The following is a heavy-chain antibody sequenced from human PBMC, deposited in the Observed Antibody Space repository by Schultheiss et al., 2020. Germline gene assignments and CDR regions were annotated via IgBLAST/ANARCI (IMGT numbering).Heavy chain of an antibody. D-gene: IGHD6-19*01. CDR1: GFTFSYYY. V-gene: IGHV3-30*03. J-gene: IGHJ5*02. Sequence: GGSLRLSCAASGFTFSYYYMSGVRQAPGKGLEWVAVISYDGSNKYYADSVKGRFTISRDNAKNSLYLQMNSLRAEDTAVYYCARDQNGDSGWYHPGFDPWGQGTLVTVSS. CDR2: ISYDGSNK. CDR3: ARDQNGDSGWYHPGFDP.